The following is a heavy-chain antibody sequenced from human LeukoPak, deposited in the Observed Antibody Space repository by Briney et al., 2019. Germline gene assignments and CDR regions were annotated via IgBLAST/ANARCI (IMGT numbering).Heavy chain of an antibody. V-gene: IGHV3-30*02. J-gene: IGHJ4*02. Sequence: GGSLRLSCAASGFTFSSYGMHWFRQAPGKGLEWVAFIRYDGSNKYYADSVKGRFTISRDNSKNTLYLQMNSLRAEDTAVYYCAKDRGRGYSYGYGYYFDYWGQGTLVTVSS. CDR3: AKDRGRGYSYGYGYYFDY. D-gene: IGHD5-18*01. CDR1: GFTFSSYG. CDR2: IRYDGSNK.